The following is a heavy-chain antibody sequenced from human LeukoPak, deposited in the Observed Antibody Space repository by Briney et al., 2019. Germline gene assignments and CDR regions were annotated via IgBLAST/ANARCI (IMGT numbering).Heavy chain of an antibody. CDR1: GYSISIGYY. CDR3: ARASGSYGSGSYYYYGMDV. D-gene: IGHD3-10*01. Sequence: SETLSLTCAVSGYSISIGYYWGWIRQPPGKGLEWSGRIFHSGRTYYNPSLKSRVNMSVDTSKNQISLKLSSVTAADTAVYYCARASGSYGSGSYYYYGMDVWGKGTTVTVSS. J-gene: IGHJ6*04. CDR2: IFHSGRT. V-gene: IGHV4-38-2*01.